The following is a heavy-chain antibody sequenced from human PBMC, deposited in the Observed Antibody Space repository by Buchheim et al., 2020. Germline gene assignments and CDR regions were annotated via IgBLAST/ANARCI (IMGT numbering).Heavy chain of an antibody. J-gene: IGHJ4*02. Sequence: EVQLVESGGGLVQPGGSLRLSCAASGFTFSSYRMSWVRQAPGKGLEWVANIKQDGSEKYYVDSVKGRFTISRDNAKNSLYLQMNSLRAEDTAVYYCARVRAQQSSYHDFWSGYRYYYFDYWGQGTL. D-gene: IGHD3-3*01. V-gene: IGHV3-7*01. CDR3: ARVRAQQSSYHDFWSGYRYYYFDY. CDR1: GFTFSSYR. CDR2: IKQDGSEK.